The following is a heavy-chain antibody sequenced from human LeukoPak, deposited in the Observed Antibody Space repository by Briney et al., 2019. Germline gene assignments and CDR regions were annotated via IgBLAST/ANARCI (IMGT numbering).Heavy chain of an antibody. Sequence: SETLSLTCTVSGGSISSYYWSWIRQPPGKGLEWIGYIYYSGGTNYNPPLKSRVTISVDTSKNQFSLKLSSVTAADTAVYYCARVNLLRWFDPWGQGTLVTVSS. CDR3: ARVNLLRWFDP. V-gene: IGHV4-59*01. CDR2: IYYSGGT. CDR1: GGSISSYY. D-gene: IGHD3-16*01. J-gene: IGHJ5*02.